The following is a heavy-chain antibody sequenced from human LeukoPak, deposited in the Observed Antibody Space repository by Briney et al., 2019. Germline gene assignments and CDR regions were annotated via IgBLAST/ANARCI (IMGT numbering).Heavy chain of an antibody. V-gene: IGHV1-2*02. CDR1: GYTFTGYY. CDR3: ARVVAAAGTLDY. CDR2: INPNSGGT. Sequence: ASVKVSCKASGYTFTGYYMHWMRQAPGQGLEWMGWINPNSGGTNYAQKFQGRVTMTRDTSISTAYMELSRLRSDDTAVYYCARVVAAAGTLDYWGQGTLVTVSS. J-gene: IGHJ4*02. D-gene: IGHD6-13*01.